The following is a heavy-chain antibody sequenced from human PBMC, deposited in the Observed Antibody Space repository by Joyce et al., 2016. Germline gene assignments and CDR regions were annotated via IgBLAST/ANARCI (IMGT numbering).Heavy chain of an antibody. CDR3: ARGGTSSDHYFFYTLDV. J-gene: IGHJ6*02. D-gene: IGHD1-14*01. CDR1: GGDFSNYT. V-gene: IGHV1-69*12. Sequence: QVLLVQSGAAVKRPGSSLRVSCKSSGGDFSNYTVNWVLQAPGQRLEWMGGIIPFFGAAKYAEDFQGRVTLTADQSTRTAYLELSSLTSADTAVYYCARGGTSSDHYFFYTLDVWGPGTTVIVSS. CDR2: IIPFFGAA.